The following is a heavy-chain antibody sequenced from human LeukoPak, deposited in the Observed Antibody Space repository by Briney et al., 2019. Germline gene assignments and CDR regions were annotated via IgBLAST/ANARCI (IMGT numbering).Heavy chain of an antibody. CDR2: ITWNSGSI. V-gene: IGHV3-9*01. CDR1: GFTFDNYA. J-gene: IGHJ4*02. D-gene: IGHD5-24*01. Sequence: GGSLRLSCATSGFTFDNYAMHWVRQAPGKGLEWVSGITWNSGSIAYADSVKGRFTISRDNAKNTLYLQMNSLRAEDTAVYYCARVPEDGYNYPFYYWGQGTLVTVSS. CDR3: ARVPEDGYNYPFYY.